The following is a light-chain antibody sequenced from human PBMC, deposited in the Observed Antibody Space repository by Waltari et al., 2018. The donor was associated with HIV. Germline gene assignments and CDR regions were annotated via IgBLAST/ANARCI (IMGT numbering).Light chain of an antibody. J-gene: IGLJ2*01. CDR1: HLGDKY. V-gene: IGLV3-1*01. CDR3: QLWDSSAAVV. CDR2: QDT. Sequence: YELTPPPSVSVSPGQTASITCTGDHLGDKYVSWYQQQPGQSPLLVIYQDTKRPSGILERFSGSNAGNTATLTISETLAMDEADYYCQLWDSSAAVVFGRGTKLTV.